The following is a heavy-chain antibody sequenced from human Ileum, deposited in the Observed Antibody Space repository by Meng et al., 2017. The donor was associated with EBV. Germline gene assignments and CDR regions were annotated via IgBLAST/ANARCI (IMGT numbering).Heavy chain of an antibody. V-gene: IGHV4-61*03. CDR2: ILSGSP. Sequence: APALASVRSLATLPVPCCVSCAPMRSLDYHWSWVRRPPGKGLEWIGYILSGSPHSDPSLTNRVTISVDPSQNHFSLNLTSVTAADTAVYYCAGGRAGYGGYKTWGQGTLVTVSS. J-gene: IGHJ4*02. CDR3: AGGRAGYGGYKT. D-gene: IGHD5-12*01. CDR1: CAPMRSLDYH.